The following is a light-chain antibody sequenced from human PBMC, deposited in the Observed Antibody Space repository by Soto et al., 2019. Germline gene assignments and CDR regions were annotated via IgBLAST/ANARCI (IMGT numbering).Light chain of an antibody. CDR2: GAA. J-gene: IGKJ4*01. V-gene: IGKV3-15*01. CDR3: QKYNTGPP. CDR1: QSVFTN. Sequence: EVVMTQSPAILSVSPGERATLSCRASQSVFTNLAWYQQKPGQAPRLLIYGAATRATGLPARFSGSGSGTEFTLTISSLQSEDFAVYYWQKYNTGPPFGGGTKVEIK.